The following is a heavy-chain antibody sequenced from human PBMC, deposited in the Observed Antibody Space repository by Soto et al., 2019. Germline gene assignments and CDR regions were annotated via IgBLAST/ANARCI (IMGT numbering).Heavy chain of an antibody. D-gene: IGHD1-26*01. J-gene: IGHJ6*02. CDR3: ARYSGSYPGCHYYYGMDV. CDR2: ISAYNGNT. V-gene: IGHV1-18*01. CDR1: GYTFTSYG. Sequence: ASVKVSCKASGYTFTSYGISWVRQAPGQGLEWMGWISAYNGNTNYAQKLQGRVTMTTDTSTSTAYMELRSLRSDDTAVYYCARYSGSYPGCHYYYGMDVWGQGTTVTVSS.